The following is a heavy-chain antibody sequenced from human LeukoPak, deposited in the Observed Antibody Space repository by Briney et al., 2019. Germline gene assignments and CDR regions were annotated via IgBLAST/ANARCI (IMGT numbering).Heavy chain of an antibody. J-gene: IGHJ3*02. D-gene: IGHD2-2*01. Sequence: KPSETLSLTCTVSGGSISSSSYYWGWIRQPPGKGLEWIGSIYYSGSTYYNPSLKSRVTISVDTSKNQFSLKLSSVTAADTAVYYCAGVVVPAAIWYAFDICGQGTMVTVSS. CDR3: AGVVVPAAIWYAFDI. V-gene: IGHV4-39*01. CDR1: GGSISSSSYY. CDR2: IYYSGST.